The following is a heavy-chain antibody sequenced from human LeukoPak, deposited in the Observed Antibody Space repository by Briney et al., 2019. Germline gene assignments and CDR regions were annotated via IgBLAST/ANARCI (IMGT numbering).Heavy chain of an antibody. D-gene: IGHD3-3*01. V-gene: IGHV4-59*01. CDR1: GGSISSYY. CDR3: ARDMYYDFWSGYARVDPYFDL. J-gene: IGHJ2*01. Sequence: SETLSLTCTVSGGSISSYYWSWIRQPPGKGLEWIGYIYYSGSTNYNSSLKSRVTISVDTSKNQFSLKLSSVTAADTAVYYCARDMYYDFWSGYARVDPYFDLWGRGTLVTVSS. CDR2: IYYSGST.